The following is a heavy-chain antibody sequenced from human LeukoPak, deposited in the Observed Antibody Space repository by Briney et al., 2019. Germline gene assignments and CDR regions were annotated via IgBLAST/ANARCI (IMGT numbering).Heavy chain of an antibody. V-gene: IGHV3-23*01. J-gene: IGHJ6*02. CDR3: ARFTPYYDILTGSGMDV. D-gene: IGHD3-9*01. CDR1: GFTFSSYA. CDR2: ISGSGGST. Sequence: PGGSLRLSCAASGFTFSSYAMSWVRQAPGKGPEWVSAISGSGGSTYYADSVKGRFTISRDNSKNTLYLQMNSLRAEDTAVYYCARFTPYYDILTGSGMDVWGQGTTVTASS.